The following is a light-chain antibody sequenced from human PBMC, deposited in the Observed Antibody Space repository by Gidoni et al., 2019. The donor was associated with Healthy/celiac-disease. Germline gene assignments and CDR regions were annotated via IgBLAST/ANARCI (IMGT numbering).Light chain of an antibody. Sequence: DIAMTHSPLSLTVTPGEPASISCRSSQSLLHSNGYNYLDWYLQKPGQSPQLLIYLGSNRASGVPDRFSGSGSGTDFTLKISRVEAEDVGVYYCMQALQTPYTFGQGTKLEIK. J-gene: IGKJ2*01. V-gene: IGKV2-28*01. CDR3: MQALQTPYT. CDR2: LGS. CDR1: QSLLHSNGYNY.